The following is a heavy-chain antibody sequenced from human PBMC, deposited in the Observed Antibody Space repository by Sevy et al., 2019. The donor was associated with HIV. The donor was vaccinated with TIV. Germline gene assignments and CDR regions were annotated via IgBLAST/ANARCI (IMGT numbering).Heavy chain of an antibody. CDR3: ARAVDYYVGGGFDD. D-gene: IGHD3-10*02. CDR2: LSSRSGYI. V-gene: IGHV3-21*05. CDR1: GFIFSDYA. J-gene: IGHJ4*02. Sequence: GGSLRLSCAASGFIFSDYAMNWVRQAPGKGLEWISVLSSRSGYIKYADSLKGRVTISRDNAKNSLYLQMNSLRAEDTAVYYCARAVDYYVGGGFDDWGLGALVTVSS.